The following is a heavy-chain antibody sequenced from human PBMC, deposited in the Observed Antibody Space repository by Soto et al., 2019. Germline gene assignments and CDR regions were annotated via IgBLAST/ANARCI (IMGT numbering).Heavy chain of an antibody. CDR3: ARLTYYYGSGSYPWFDP. Sequence: SETLSLTSGISGDSMDSPTYYWGWIRQPPGKGLEWIGSISYTGRNDYNPSFKSRLTISVDTSKNQFSLKLNSVTSADTAVYYCARLTYYYGSGSYPWFDPWGQGILVTSPQ. CDR1: GDSMDSPTYY. V-gene: IGHV4-39*01. D-gene: IGHD3-10*01. CDR2: ISYTGRN. J-gene: IGHJ5*02.